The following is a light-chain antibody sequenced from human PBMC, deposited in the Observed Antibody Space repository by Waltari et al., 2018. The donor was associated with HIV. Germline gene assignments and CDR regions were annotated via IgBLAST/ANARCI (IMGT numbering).Light chain of an antibody. V-gene: IGLV2-23*01. Sequence: LPQLASVSGPPCKSITHPYPGLAGVLGSHNLAPCYQQHPGKAPKLMIYEGSKRPSGVSNRFSGSKSGNTASLTISGLQAEDEADYYCCSYAGSSTLVFGGGTKLTVL. CDR3: CSYAGSSTLV. CDR2: EGS. J-gene: IGLJ3*02. CDR1: AGVLGSHNL.